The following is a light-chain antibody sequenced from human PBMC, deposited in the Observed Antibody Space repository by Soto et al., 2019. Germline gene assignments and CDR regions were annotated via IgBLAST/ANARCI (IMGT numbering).Light chain of an antibody. CDR2: DVS. V-gene: IGKV3-20*01. CDR3: QQYGSSPRT. Sequence: EIVLTQSPGTLFLSPGERAALSCRASRSLSSTSLAWYQQRPGQAPRLLIYDVSSRATGIPDRFSGSGSGTDFTLTINRLEPDDFVVYYCQQYGSSPRTFGQGTKVEIK. J-gene: IGKJ1*01. CDR1: RSLSSTS.